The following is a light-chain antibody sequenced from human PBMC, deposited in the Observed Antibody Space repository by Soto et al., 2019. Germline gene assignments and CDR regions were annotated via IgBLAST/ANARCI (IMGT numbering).Light chain of an antibody. J-gene: IGKJ1*01. Sequence: EIVMTQSPATLSVSPGERATPSCRASQSVSSNLAWYQQKPGQAPRLLIYGASTRATGIPARFSGSGSGTEFTLTISSLQSEDFAVYYCHQYHYWWTFGQGTKVDIK. CDR3: HQYHYWWT. CDR1: QSVSSN. CDR2: GAS. V-gene: IGKV3-15*01.